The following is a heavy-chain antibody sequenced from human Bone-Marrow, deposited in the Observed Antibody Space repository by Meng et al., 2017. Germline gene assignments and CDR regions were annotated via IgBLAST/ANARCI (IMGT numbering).Heavy chain of an antibody. J-gene: IGHJ5*02. CDR3: ARARTTNQSKYRNAYNWFDP. V-gene: IGHV4-30-2*01. D-gene: IGHD2/OR15-2a*01. CDR1: GGSISSGGYS. CDR2: IYHSGST. Sequence: QVQLQESGPGEVKPSGTLSLTCAVSGGSISSGGYSWSWIRQPPGMGLELIGYIYHSGSTHYHPSLKSRVIMSVDTSKNQFSLKLYSVTAADTAVYYCARARTTNQSKYRNAYNWFDPWGQGTLVTVSS.